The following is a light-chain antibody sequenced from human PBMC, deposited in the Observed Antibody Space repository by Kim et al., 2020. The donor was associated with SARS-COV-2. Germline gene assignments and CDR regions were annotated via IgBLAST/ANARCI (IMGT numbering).Light chain of an antibody. CDR1: SNSVANQG. V-gene: IGLV10-54*01. Sequence: TSTLTCPRNSNSVANQGAALLQQPQGTPPNLLFYSHNNRPSGISERLSASRSGNTASLTITGLQIEDEGDYYCSAWDRSLNVWIFGGGTQLTVL. CDR2: SHN. CDR3: SAWDRSLNVWI. J-gene: IGLJ2*01.